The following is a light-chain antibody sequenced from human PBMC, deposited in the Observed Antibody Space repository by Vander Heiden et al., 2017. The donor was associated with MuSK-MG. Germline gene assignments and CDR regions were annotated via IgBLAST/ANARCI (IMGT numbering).Light chain of an antibody. CDR3: MQPVELSMYT. CDR2: LGS. V-gene: IGKV2-28*01. CDR1: QCLQNNTGECY. Sequence: DIGVSSSPLSLSVTPGERASISSRSSQCLQNNTGECYLDWYLQKPGPSPQLLIYLGSNRASGVTDRFSCSGSGTDFTLKIRHSVEAEDVGFYYCMQPVELSMYTFGQGTKLEIK. J-gene: IGKJ2*01.